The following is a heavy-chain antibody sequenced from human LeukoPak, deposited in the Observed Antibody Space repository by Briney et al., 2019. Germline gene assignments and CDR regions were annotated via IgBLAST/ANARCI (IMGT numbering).Heavy chain of an antibody. CDR1: GFTFSNAW. CDR3: ARISLGIAGFDY. V-gene: IGHV3-30*03. Sequence: GGSLRLSCAASGFTFSNAWMSWVRQAPGKGLEWVAVISSDGTNQYYTDSVKGRFTISRDNSKNTLYLQMNSLRVEDTAVYYCARISLGIAGFDYWGQGTLVTVSS. D-gene: IGHD2-15*01. J-gene: IGHJ4*02. CDR2: ISSDGTNQ.